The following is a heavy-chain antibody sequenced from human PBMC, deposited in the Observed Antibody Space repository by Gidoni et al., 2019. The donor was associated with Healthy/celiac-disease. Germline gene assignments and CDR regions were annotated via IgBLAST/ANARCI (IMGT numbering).Heavy chain of an antibody. D-gene: IGHD6-13*01. Sequence: QVQLVESGGGVVQPGRSLRLSCAASGFTFSSYGMHWVRQAPGKGLEWVAVIWYDGSNKYYADSVKGRFTISKDNSKNTLYLQMNSLRAEDTAVYYCARDFAAAAGYWGQGTLVTVSS. V-gene: IGHV3-33*01. CDR2: IWYDGSNK. J-gene: IGHJ4*02. CDR3: ARDFAAAAGY. CDR1: GFTFSSYG.